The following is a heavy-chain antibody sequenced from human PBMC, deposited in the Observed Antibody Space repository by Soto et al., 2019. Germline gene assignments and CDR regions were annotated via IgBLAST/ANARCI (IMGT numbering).Heavy chain of an antibody. CDR2: VYYSGNT. CDR3: ARALVTDYNSRDYHYYFAMDV. J-gene: IGHJ6*02. Sequence: PSETLSLTCTVSGASIRSGTYYWGWIRQPPGKGLEWIGSVYYSGNTYYNPSLKSRVTISVDTSKNQFSLILASVTAADTAVYYCARALVTDYNSRDYHYYFAMDVWGQGTSVTVSS. D-gene: IGHD3-22*01. CDR1: GASIRSGTYY. V-gene: IGHV4-39*01.